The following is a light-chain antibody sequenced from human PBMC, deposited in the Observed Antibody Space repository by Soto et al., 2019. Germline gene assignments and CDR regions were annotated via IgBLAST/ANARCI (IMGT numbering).Light chain of an antibody. CDR1: QDISNY. J-gene: IGKJ1*01. V-gene: IGKV1-33*01. Sequence: DIQMTQSPSSLSASVGERVTITCQASQDISNYLNWYQQKPGKAPKLLIYDASNLETGVPSRFSGSGSGTDFTFTISSLQPEDIATYYCQQYDNLATFGQGTKVEIK. CDR2: DAS. CDR3: QQYDNLAT.